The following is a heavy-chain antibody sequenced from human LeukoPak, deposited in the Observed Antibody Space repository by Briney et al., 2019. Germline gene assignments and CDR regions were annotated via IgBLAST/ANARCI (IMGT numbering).Heavy chain of an antibody. V-gene: IGHV4-34*01. D-gene: IGHD3-10*01. CDR3: AREEITMVRGVINDY. Sequence: PSETLSLTCAVYGGSFSGYYWSWIRQPPGKGLEWIGEINHSGSTNYNPSLKNRVTISVDTSKNQFSLKLSSVTAADTAVYYCAREEITMVRGVINDYWGQGTLVTVSS. J-gene: IGHJ4*02. CDR1: GGSFSGYY. CDR2: INHSGST.